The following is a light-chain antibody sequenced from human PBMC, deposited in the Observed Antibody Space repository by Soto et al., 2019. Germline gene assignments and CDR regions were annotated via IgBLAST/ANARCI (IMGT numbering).Light chain of an antibody. V-gene: IGLV2-14*01. CDR2: EVS. J-gene: IGLJ1*01. CDR3: SSYTSSSIDYV. CDR1: SSDVGGYNY. Sequence: QSALTQPASVSGSPGQSITISCTGTSSDVGGYNYVSWYLQHPGKAPKLMIYEVSHRPSGVSNRFSGSKSGNTASLTISGLQAEDEAVYYCSSYTSSSIDYVFGTGTKVTVL.